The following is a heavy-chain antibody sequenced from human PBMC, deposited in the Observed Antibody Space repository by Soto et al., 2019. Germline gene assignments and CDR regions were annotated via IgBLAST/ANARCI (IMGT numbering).Heavy chain of an antibody. CDR3: ARAGKQDSSGWYGGYFDY. V-gene: IGHV3-64*01. CDR2: ISSNGDST. Sequence: GGSLRLSCAASGFTFSSYAMHWVRQAPGKGLEYVSAISSNGDSTYYANSVKGRFTISRDNSKNTLYLQMGSLRAEDMAVYYCARAGKQDSSGWYGGYFDYWGQGTLVTVSS. D-gene: IGHD6-19*01. J-gene: IGHJ4*02. CDR1: GFTFSSYA.